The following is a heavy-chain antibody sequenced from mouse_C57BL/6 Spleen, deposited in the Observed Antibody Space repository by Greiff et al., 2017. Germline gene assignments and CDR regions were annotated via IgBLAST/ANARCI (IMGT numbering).Heavy chain of an antibody. V-gene: IGHV1-64*01. D-gene: IGHD1-1*01. CDR3: ARELDYGSSLGYFDG. CDR1: GYTFTSYW. CDR2: IHPNSGST. J-gene: IGHJ1*03. Sequence: QVQLQQPGAELVKPGASVKLSCKASGYTFTSYWMHWVKQRPGQGLEWIGMIHPNSGSTNYNEKFKSKATLTVDKSSSTAYMQLSSLTSEDSAVYYGARELDYGSSLGYFDGWGTGTTVTVSS.